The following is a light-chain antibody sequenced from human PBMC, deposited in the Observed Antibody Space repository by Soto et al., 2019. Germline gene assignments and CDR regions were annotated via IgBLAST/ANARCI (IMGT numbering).Light chain of an antibody. CDR3: CSYVGATTYV. J-gene: IGLJ1*01. CDR1: SSDVGSYNF. CDR2: EVS. V-gene: IGLV2-23*02. Sequence: QSALTQPPSASGSPGQSVTISCTGTSSDVGSYNFVSWYQQYPGKAPQLMIYEVSKRPSGVSDRFSGSTSGSTASLTISGLQAEDEAEYFCCSYVGATTYVFGSGTKVTVL.